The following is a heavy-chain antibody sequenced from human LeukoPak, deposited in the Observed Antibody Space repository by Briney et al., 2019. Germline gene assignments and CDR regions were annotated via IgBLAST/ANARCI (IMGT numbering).Heavy chain of an antibody. CDR3: ARAAYSGYDWDFDY. CDR1: GVSMNSGSYY. Sequence: NPSQTLSLTCSVSGVSMNSGSYYWSWIRQPAGKGLEWIGRIFTSGSTNYKSSLKSRLTISADTSKNQFSLNLSSVTAADTALYYCARAAYSGYDWDFDYWGQGILVTVSS. V-gene: IGHV4-61*02. J-gene: IGHJ4*02. CDR2: IFTSGST. D-gene: IGHD5-12*01.